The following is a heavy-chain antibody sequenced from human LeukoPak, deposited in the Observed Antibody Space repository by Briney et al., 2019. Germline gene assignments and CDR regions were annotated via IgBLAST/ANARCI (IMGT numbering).Heavy chain of an antibody. J-gene: IGHJ6*02. V-gene: IGHV1-2*02. CDR1: GYTFTVYY. CDR3: ARAAPALYYYGMDV. D-gene: IGHD6-13*01. Sequence: ASVTVSFKASGYTFTVYYMHWVRQAPGQGLEWMGWINPNSGGTNYAQKFQGRVTMTRDTSISTAYMELSRLRSDDTAVYYCARAAPALYYYGMDVWGQGATVTVSS. CDR2: INPNSGGT.